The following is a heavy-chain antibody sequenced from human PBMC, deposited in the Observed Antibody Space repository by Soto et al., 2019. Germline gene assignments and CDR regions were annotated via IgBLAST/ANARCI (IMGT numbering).Heavy chain of an antibody. CDR2: ISYDGSNK. Sequence: QVQLVESGGGVVQPGRSLRLSCAASGFTFSSYGMHWVRQAPGKGLEWVAVISYDGSNKYYADSVKGRFTISRDKSKNTLYLQMNSLRAEDTAVYYCAKETTIFGVVIRGDFDYWGQGTLVTVSS. J-gene: IGHJ4*02. CDR1: GFTFSSYG. D-gene: IGHD3-3*01. V-gene: IGHV3-30*18. CDR3: AKETTIFGVVIRGDFDY.